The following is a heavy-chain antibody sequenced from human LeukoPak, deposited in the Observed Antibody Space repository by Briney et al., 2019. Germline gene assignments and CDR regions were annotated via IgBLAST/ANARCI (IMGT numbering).Heavy chain of an antibody. J-gene: IGHJ4*02. CDR1: GFIFNNYG. V-gene: IGHV3-23*01. CDR2: ISNDGGGT. Sequence: GRSLRLSCAASGFIFNNYGLVWVRQAPGKGLEWVSAISNDGGGTTYADFVKGRFSVSRDNSKNTLLLQMNSLRAEDTALYYCAKGSSGYFFALWGQGTLVTVS. D-gene: IGHD3-22*01. CDR3: AKGSSGYFFAL.